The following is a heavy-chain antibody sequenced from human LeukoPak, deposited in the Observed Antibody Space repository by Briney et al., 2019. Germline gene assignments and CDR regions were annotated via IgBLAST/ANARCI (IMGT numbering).Heavy chain of an antibody. V-gene: IGHV3-11*04. J-gene: IGHJ4*02. D-gene: IGHD6-13*01. Sequence: KPGGSLRLSCAASGFTFSDYYMSWIRQAPGKGLEWVSYISSSGSTIYYADSVKGRFTISRDNAKNSLYLQMNSLRDEDTAVYYCARGETSSSWSYGPFDYWGQGTLVTVSS. CDR1: GFTFSDYY. CDR2: ISSSGSTI. CDR3: ARGETSSSWSYGPFDY.